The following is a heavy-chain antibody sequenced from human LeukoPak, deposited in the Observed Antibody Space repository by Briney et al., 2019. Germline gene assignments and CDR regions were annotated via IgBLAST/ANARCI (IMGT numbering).Heavy chain of an antibody. V-gene: IGHV4-30-2*01. CDR1: GGSISRGGYS. D-gene: IGHD1-14*01. J-gene: IGHJ3*02. Sequence: SQNLSLTCAVSGGSISRGGYSWSWIRQPPGKGLEWIGYIYHSGSTYYNPSLKGRVTISVDRSKNQFSLELSSVTAADTAVYYCARDGASGNRRAFDIWGQGTMVTVSS. CDR2: IYHSGST. CDR3: ARDGASGNRRAFDI.